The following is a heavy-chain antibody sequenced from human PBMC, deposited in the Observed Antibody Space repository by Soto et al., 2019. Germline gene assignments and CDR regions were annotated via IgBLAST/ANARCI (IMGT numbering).Heavy chain of an antibody. CDR3: ATHGGPTARRFDS. V-gene: IGHV4-39*01. Sequence: QLQLQESGPGLVKPSETLSLTCTVSGGSISNDNYFWGWIRQPPGKGLEWIGTIYYSGTTYYNPSLRSRVTLSVDTSKNQYSLKLSSMTAADTAVYYCATHGGPTARRFDSWGQGTLVTVSS. CDR1: GGSISNDNYF. CDR2: IYYSGTT. J-gene: IGHJ4*02. D-gene: IGHD6-6*01.